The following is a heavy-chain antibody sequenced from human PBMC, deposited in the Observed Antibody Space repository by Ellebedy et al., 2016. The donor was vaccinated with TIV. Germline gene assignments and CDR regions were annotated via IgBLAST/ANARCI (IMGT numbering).Heavy chain of an antibody. J-gene: IGHJ4*02. CDR2: FDPEDGER. CDR3: ATELQLDF. CDR1: GYTLNDLS. V-gene: IGHV1-24*01. D-gene: IGHD1-1*01. Sequence: ASVKVSCRVSGYTLNDLSIHWVRQAPGKGFEWMGCFDPEDGERIYAQKFQGRVTLTEDTSTDTAYMELSSLTSEDTAIYYCATELQLDFWGQGTLVTVSS.